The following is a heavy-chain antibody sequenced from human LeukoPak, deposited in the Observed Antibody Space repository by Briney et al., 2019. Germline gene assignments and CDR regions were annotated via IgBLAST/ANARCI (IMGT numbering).Heavy chain of an antibody. J-gene: IGHJ5*02. Sequence: GGSLRLSCAASGFAFSGSAVHWVRQSSGKGLEWVGHIDKKDNLYATAYAESVKGRFTISRDDSKDTAFLHMDSLKTEDTALYYCTRDRGTYNWFDPWGQGTLVTVSS. D-gene: IGHD2-15*01. V-gene: IGHV3-73*01. CDR1: GFAFSGSA. CDR3: TRDRGTYNWFDP. CDR2: IDKKDNLYAT.